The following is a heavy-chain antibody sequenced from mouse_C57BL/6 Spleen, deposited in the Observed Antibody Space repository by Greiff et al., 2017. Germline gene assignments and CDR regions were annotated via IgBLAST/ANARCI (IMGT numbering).Heavy chain of an antibody. CDR3: ASGDWDAARDY. CDR2: IYPGDGDT. D-gene: IGHD4-1*01. V-gene: IGHV1-82*01. Sequence: QVQLQQSGPELVKPGASVKISCKASGYAFSSSWMNWVKQRTGKGLEWIGRIYPGDGDTNYNGKFKGKATLTADKSPSTAYMQLSSLTSEDSAVYFCASGDWDAARDYWGQGTSVTVSS. J-gene: IGHJ4*01. CDR1: GYAFSSSW.